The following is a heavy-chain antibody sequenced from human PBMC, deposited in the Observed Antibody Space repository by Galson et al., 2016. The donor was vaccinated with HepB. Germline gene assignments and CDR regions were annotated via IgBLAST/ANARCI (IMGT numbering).Heavy chain of an antibody. CDR2: INSANGYT. D-gene: IGHD6-13*01. V-gene: IGHV1-3*01. CDR1: GYPIKSYA. Sequence: SVKVSCKASGYPIKSYALHWVRQAPGQRLEWMGWINSANGYTKFSQKSQGRVTFSADTSASTVYMELSSLRSEDTAVYYCARDRSYGSTWYSVGDYWGQGTLVTVSS. CDR3: ARDRSYGSTWYSVGDY. J-gene: IGHJ4*02.